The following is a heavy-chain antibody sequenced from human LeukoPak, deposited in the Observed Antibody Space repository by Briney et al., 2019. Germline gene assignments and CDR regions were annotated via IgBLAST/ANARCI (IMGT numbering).Heavy chain of an antibody. CDR1: GYTFTRYH. CDR3: AKGGGSSSPLFVD. D-gene: IGHD6-6*01. CDR2: INPSAATT. J-gene: IGHJ4*02. V-gene: IGHV1-46*01. Sequence: VASVKVSCKASGYTFTRYHIHWVRQAPEQGLEWMGVINPSAATTTYAQKFQGRVTMTRDTSISTAYMELSRLRSDDTAVYYCAKGGGSSSPLFVDWGQGTLVTVSS.